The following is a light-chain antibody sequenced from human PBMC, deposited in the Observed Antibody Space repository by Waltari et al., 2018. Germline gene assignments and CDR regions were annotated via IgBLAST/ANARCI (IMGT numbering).Light chain of an antibody. J-gene: IGKJ2*01. CDR2: WAS. CDR3: QQYFSTPYT. Sequence: DFVMTQSPDSLAVSLGERATINCRSSQSFLYRSNNKNYLAWYQQKPGQPPKLPIYWASTRESGVPGRFSGSGSGTDFTLTITSLQAEDVAVYYCQQYFSTPYTFGQGTKLEIK. CDR1: QSFLYRSNNKNY. V-gene: IGKV4-1*01.